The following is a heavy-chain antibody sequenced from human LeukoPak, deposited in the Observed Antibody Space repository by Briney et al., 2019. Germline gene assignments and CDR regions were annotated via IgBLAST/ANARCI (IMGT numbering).Heavy chain of an antibody. CDR3: ARETTGAGTARPFDY. CDR1: GGSISNFY. Sequence: SETLSLTCTVSGGSISNFYWSWIRQPAGKTLEWIGRIYTSGSTNYNPSLKSRVTMTVDTSKNQFSLKLSSVTAADTAVYFCARETTGAGTARPFDYWGQGTLVTVSS. V-gene: IGHV4-4*07. CDR2: IYTSGST. D-gene: IGHD6-13*01. J-gene: IGHJ4*02.